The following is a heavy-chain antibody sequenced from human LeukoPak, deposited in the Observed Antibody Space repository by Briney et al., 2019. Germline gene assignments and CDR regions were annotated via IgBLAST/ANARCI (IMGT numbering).Heavy chain of an antibody. CDR3: AKGRASGTLYYYGMDV. V-gene: IGHV3-23*01. CDR2: ISGSGGST. CDR1: GFTFDSYA. J-gene: IGHJ6*04. Sequence: GGSLRLSCAASGFTFDSYAMRWVRQAPGKGLEWVSSISGSGGSTYYVDFVKGRFTISRDNSKNTLYLQMNSLRAEDTAVYYCAKGRASGTLYYYGMDVWGKGTMVTVSA. D-gene: IGHD1-1*01.